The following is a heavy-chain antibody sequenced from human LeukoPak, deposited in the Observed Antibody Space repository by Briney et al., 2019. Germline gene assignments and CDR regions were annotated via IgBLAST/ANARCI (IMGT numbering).Heavy chain of an antibody. Sequence: SETLSLTCTVSGDSISSYYWSWLRQPAGKGVEWVGRFFTSGSTNYIPSLKSRVTMSVDPSKNQFSLKLTSVTAADTAVYYCARVLGGSWSSEWFYRWGQGTLVTVSS. CDR2: FFTSGST. J-gene: IGHJ5*02. CDR1: GDSISSYY. CDR3: ARVLGGSWSSEWFYR. D-gene: IGHD3-10*01. V-gene: IGHV4-4*07.